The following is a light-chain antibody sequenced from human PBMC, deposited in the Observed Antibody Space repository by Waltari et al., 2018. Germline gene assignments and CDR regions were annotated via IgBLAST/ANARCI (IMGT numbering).Light chain of an antibody. CDR3: SSYTDKKSYA. J-gene: IGLJ1*01. V-gene: IGLV2-14*03. CDR1: TNYVGGTTI. CDR2: VVS. Sequence: QSALTQPASVSGSHGQSITISCPGTTNYVGGTTIVSWYQQHPGKAPKLLIFVVSKRPSGVSDRFSGSRTADVASLTISGLRAEDEADYYCSSYTDKKSYAFGSGTKVTVL.